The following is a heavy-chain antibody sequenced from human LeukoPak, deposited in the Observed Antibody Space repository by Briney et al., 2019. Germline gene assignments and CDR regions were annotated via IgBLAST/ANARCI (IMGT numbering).Heavy chain of an antibody. CDR3: AKEGFDS. CDR1: GFTFSSYW. J-gene: IGHJ4*02. V-gene: IGHV3-74*01. CDR2: IASDGSST. Sequence: PGGSLRLSCAASGFTFSSYWMNWVRQAPGKGLVWVSRIASDGSSTTYAGSVKGRFSISRDNAKNTLYLQMNSLRAEDTAVYYCAKEGFDSWGQGTLVTVSS.